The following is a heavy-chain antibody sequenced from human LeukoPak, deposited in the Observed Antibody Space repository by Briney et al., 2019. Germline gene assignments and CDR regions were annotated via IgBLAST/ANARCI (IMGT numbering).Heavy chain of an antibody. V-gene: IGHV1-69*13. CDR1: GGTFSSYA. CDR3: ARDRPYSGSSRGFDAFDI. Sequence: SVKVSCKASGGTFSSYAISWVRQAPGQGLEWMGGIIPIFGTANYAQKFQGRVTITADESTSTAYMELSSLRSEDTAVYYCARDRPYSGSSRGFDAFDIWGQGTMVTVSS. D-gene: IGHD1-26*01. J-gene: IGHJ3*02. CDR2: IIPIFGTA.